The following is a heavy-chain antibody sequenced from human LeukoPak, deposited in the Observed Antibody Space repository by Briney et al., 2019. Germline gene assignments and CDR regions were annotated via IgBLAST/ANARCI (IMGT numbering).Heavy chain of an antibody. CDR3: TRARPLPILGERDGYNYRHLFDY. CDR1: GFTFGDYA. Sequence: GGSLRLSCTASGFTFGDYAMSWFRQAPGKGLEWVGFIRSKAYGGTTEYAASVKGRFTISRDDSKSFAYLQMNSLKTEDTAVYYCTRARPLPILGERDGYNYRHLFDYWGQGTLVTVSS. CDR2: IRSKAYGGTT. V-gene: IGHV3-49*03. J-gene: IGHJ4*02. D-gene: IGHD5-24*01.